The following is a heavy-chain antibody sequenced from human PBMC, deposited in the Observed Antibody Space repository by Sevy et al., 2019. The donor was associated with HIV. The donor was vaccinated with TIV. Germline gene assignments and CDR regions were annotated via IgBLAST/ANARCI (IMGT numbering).Heavy chain of an antibody. D-gene: IGHD3-16*01. V-gene: IGHV3-21*01. CDR1: GFTFSSYS. J-gene: IGHJ3*02. Sequence: GESLKISCAASGFTFSSYSMNWVRQAPGKGLEWVSSISSSSSYIYYAVSVKGRFTISRDNAKNSLYLQMNSLRAEDTAVYYCARDREYDYVWGSSGDAFDIWGQGPMVTVSS. CDR3: ARDREYDYVWGSSGDAFDI. CDR2: ISSSSSYI.